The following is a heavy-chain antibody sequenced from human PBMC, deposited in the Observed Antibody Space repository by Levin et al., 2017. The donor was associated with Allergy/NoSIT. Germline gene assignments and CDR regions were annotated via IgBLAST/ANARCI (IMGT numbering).Heavy chain of an antibody. J-gene: IGHJ4*02. CDR2: IYNSGST. D-gene: IGHD3-9*01. V-gene: IGHV4-39*01. CDR3: ASQCYDILTGYYNFDY. CDR1: GGSISSSISY. Sequence: TASETLSLTCTVSGGSISSSISYWGWIRQAPGKGLEWIGSIYNSGSTYYNPSLKSRVTTSVDTSKNQFSLKLSSVTAADTAVYYCASQCYDILTGYYNFDYWGQGTLVTVSS.